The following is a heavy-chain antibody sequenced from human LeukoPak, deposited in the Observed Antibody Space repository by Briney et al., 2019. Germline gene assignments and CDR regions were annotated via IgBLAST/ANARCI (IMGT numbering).Heavy chain of an antibody. CDR2: IYHSGST. V-gene: IGHV4-38-2*02. Sequence: SETLSLTCTVSGYSISSGYYWGWIRPPPGKGLEWIGSIYHSGSTYYNPSLKSRVTISVDTSKNQFSLKLSSVTAADTAVYYCARRWGSGYGWFDPWGQGTLVTVSS. CDR3: ARRWGSGYGWFDP. J-gene: IGHJ5*02. D-gene: IGHD3-10*01. CDR1: GYSISSGYY.